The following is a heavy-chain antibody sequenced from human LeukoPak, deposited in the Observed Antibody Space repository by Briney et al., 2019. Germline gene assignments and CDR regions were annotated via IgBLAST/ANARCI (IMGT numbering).Heavy chain of an antibody. CDR1: GFTFSSYG. CDR2: IWYDGSNK. CDR3: ARGSRYCSGGRCYLNWFDP. V-gene: IGHV3-33*01. J-gene: IGHJ5*02. Sequence: GGSLRLSCAASGFTFSSYGMHWVRQAPGKGLEWVAVIWYDGSNKYYAGSVKGRFTISRDNSKNTLYLQMNSLRAEDTAVYYCARGSRYCSGGRCYLNWFDPWGQGTLVTVSS. D-gene: IGHD2-15*01.